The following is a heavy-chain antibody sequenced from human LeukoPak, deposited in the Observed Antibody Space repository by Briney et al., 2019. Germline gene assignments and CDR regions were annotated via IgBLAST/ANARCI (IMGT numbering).Heavy chain of an antibody. V-gene: IGHV3-23*01. Sequence: GGSLRLSCAAPGFPFSSYAMTWVRQAPGKGLEWVSSISGDGATTYHADSVKGRFTISRDNSKNTLYLQITSLGAEDTAVYYCARKVRPVNSATGFLSFDSWGPGTLVTVSS. D-gene: IGHD1-14*01. CDR2: ISGDGATT. J-gene: IGHJ4*02. CDR1: GFPFSSYA. CDR3: ARKVRPVNSATGFLSFDS.